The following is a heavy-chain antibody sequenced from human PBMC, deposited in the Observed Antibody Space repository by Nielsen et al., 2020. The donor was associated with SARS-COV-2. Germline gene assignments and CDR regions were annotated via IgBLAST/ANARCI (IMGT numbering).Heavy chain of an antibody. J-gene: IGHJ2*01. CDR1: GYSFTSYW. V-gene: IGHV5-10-1*01. D-gene: IGHD2-8*02. CDR3: ARQSGGVNWYFDL. Sequence: SCKGSGYSFTSYWIGWVRQMPGKGLEWMGRIDPSDSYTNYSPSFQGHVTISADKSISTAYLQWSSLKASDTAMYYCARQSGGVNWYFDLWGRGTLVTVSS. CDR2: IDPSDSYT.